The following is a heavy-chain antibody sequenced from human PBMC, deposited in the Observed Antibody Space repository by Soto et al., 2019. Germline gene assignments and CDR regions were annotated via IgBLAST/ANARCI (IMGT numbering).Heavy chain of an antibody. D-gene: IGHD6-6*01. CDR2: IIPIFGTA. CDR3: ARGDLYSSSSGGGADAFDI. J-gene: IGHJ3*02. Sequence: QVQLVQSGAEVKKPGSSVKVSCKASGGTFSSYAISWVRQAPGQGLEWMGGIIPIFGTANYAQKFQGRVTITADKATRTAYMELSSLRSEDTAVYYCARGDLYSSSSGGGADAFDIWGQGTMVTVSS. CDR1: GGTFSSYA. V-gene: IGHV1-69*06.